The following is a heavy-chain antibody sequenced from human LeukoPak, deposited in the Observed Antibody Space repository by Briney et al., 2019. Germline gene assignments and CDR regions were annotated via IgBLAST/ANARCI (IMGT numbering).Heavy chain of an antibody. V-gene: IGHV4-4*02. CDR1: GGSIRSRKR. D-gene: IGHD3-3*01. Sequence: SETLSLTCAVSGGSIRSRKRWRWVRQPPGKGLEWFGEIYRSGSTNYNPSLKSRVTISVGKSKSQFSLQLSSVTAADTAVYYCARFTRFSSLFDYWGQGTLVTVSS. CDR2: IYRSGST. J-gene: IGHJ4*02. CDR3: ARFTRFSSLFDY.